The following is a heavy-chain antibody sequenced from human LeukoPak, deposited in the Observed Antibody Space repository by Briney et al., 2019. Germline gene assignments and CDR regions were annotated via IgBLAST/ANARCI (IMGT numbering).Heavy chain of an antibody. CDR2: ISGSGGST. Sequence: GGSLRLSCAASGFTFSNYAISWVRQAPGKGLEWVSAISGSGGSTYYADSVKGRFTVSRDNSKNTLYLQMSSLRAEDTAVYYCAKAVSTHYYYYGMDVWGQGTTVTVFS. CDR1: GFTFSNYA. D-gene: IGHD2/OR15-2a*01. CDR3: AKAVSTHYYYYGMDV. V-gene: IGHV3-23*01. J-gene: IGHJ6*02.